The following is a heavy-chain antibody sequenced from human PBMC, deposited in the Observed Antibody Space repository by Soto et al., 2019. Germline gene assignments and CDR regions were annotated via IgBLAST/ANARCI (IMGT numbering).Heavy chain of an antibody. CDR3: ARGRWYYDSSGYPIDY. J-gene: IGHJ4*02. D-gene: IGHD3-22*01. Sequence: QVQLVQSGAEVKKPGSPVKVSCKASGGTFSSYAISWVRQAPGQGLEWMGGIIPIFGTANYAQKFQGRVTITADESTSTAYMELSSLRSEDTAVYYCARGRWYYDSSGYPIDYWGQGTLVTVSS. CDR1: GGTFSSYA. CDR2: IIPIFGTA. V-gene: IGHV1-69*01.